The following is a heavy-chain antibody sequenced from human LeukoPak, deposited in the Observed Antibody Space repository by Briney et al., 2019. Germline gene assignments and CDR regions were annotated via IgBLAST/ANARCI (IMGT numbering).Heavy chain of an antibody. V-gene: IGHV3-21*03. J-gene: IGHJ4*02. Sequence: TGGSLRLSCAASGFTFSSYSMNWVRQAPGRGLEWVSSISSSSSYIYYADSVKGRFTISRDNAKNSLYLQMNSLKTEDTAVYYCTTEIRYFDWLFLTTDYWGQGTLVTVSS. CDR2: ISSSSSYI. CDR3: TTEIRYFDWLFLTTDY. CDR1: GFTFSSYS. D-gene: IGHD3-9*01.